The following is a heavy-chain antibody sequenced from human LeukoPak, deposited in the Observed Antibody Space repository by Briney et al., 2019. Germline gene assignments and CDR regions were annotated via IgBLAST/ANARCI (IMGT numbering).Heavy chain of an antibody. J-gene: IGHJ4*02. D-gene: IGHD3-22*01. CDR1: GFTFSSYS. CDR3: AKDHYYPMYYFDY. CDR2: ISSSSSYI. V-gene: IGHV3-21*01. Sequence: GGSLRLSCAASGFTFSSYSMNWVRQAPGKGLEWVSSISSSSSYIYYADSVKGRFTISRDNAKNSLYLQMNSLRAEDTAVYYCAKDHYYPMYYFDYWGQGTLVTVSS.